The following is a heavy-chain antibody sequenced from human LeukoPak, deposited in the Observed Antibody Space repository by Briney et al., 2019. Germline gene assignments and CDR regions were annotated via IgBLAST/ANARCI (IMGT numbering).Heavy chain of an antibody. V-gene: IGHV3-30-3*01. CDR3: AREPAAVNDLGFDY. D-gene: IGHD1-1*01. CDR1: GFTFSSYA. Sequence: GRSLRLSCAASGFTFSSYAMHWVRQAPGKGLEWVAVISYDGSNKYYADSVKGRFTISRDNTKNTLYLQMNSLRAEDTAVYYCAREPAAVNDLGFDYWGQGTLVTVSS. J-gene: IGHJ4*02. CDR2: ISYDGSNK.